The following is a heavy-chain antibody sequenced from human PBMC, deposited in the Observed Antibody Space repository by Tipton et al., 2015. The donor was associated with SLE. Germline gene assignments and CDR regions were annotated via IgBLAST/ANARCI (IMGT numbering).Heavy chain of an antibody. CDR1: GGSISSSSYY. CDR2: IYYSGST. CDR3: ARGRAAADLYYYYYYMDV. D-gene: IGHD6-13*01. J-gene: IGHJ6*03. V-gene: IGHV4-39*07. Sequence: TLSLTCTVSGGSISSSSYYWGWIRQPPGKGLEWIGSIYYSGSTYYNPSLKSRVTISVDTSKNQFSLKLSSVTAADTAVYYCARGRAAADLYYYYYYMDVGGKGTTVTVSS.